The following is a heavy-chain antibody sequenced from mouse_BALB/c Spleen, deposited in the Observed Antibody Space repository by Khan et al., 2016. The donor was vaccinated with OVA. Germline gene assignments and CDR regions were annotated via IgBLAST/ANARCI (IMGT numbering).Heavy chain of an antibody. CDR1: GYIFTNYG. CDR2: INTNTGEP. D-gene: IGHD2-14*01. CDR3: AGGYNRYGCWFAY. J-gene: IGHJ3*01. V-gene: IGHV9-3*02. Sequence: QIQLVQSGPELKKPGETVKISCKASGYIFTNYGMNWVKQAPGKGLKWMGWINTNTGEPTFAEEFKERFAFSLETSANTAYLQTNSLKNEDTATYFGAGGYNRYGCWFAYWGQGTLVTASA.